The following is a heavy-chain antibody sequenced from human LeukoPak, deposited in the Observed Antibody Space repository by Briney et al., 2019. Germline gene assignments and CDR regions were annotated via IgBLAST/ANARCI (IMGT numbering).Heavy chain of an antibody. CDR1: EFAFSSYN. CDR3: ARDRAYCSGGSCFSYYYYYGMDV. D-gene: IGHD2-15*01. V-gene: IGHV3-30-3*01. J-gene: IGHJ6*04. CDR2: ISYDGTNT. Sequence: GGSLRLSWAASEFAFSSYNMNWVRQAPGKGLEWVAVISYDGTNTHYADSVKGRFTISRDNSKNTLYLQMNSLRAEDTALYYCARDRAYCSGGSCFSYYYYYGMDVWGKGTTVTVSS.